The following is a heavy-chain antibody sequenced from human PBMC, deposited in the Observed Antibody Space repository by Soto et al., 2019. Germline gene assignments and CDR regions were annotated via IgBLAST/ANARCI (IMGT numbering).Heavy chain of an antibody. CDR2: IIPIFGTA. CDR1: GGTFSSYA. V-gene: IGHV1-69*13. D-gene: IGHD3-9*01. Sequence: SVKVSCKASGGTFSSYAISWVRQAPGQGXEWMGGIIPIFGTANYAQKFQGRVTITADESTSTAYMELSSLRSEDTAVYYCARRKDYDILTGYPNDAFDIWGQGTMVTVSS. J-gene: IGHJ3*02. CDR3: ARRKDYDILTGYPNDAFDI.